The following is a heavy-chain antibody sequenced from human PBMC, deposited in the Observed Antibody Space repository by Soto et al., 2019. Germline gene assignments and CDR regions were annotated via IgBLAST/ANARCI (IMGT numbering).Heavy chain of an antibody. D-gene: IGHD2-8*02. V-gene: IGHV3-21*04. Sequence: GGSLRRSCAASGFTFSSYSMNWVRQAPGKGLEWVSSISSSSSYIYYADSVKGRFTISRDNSKNMVFLQMDSLTAGDTAVYYCAKATATGGGAFDICGQGTMVTVSS. CDR2: ISSSSSYI. CDR1: GFTFSSYS. CDR3: AKATATGGGAFDI. J-gene: IGHJ3*02.